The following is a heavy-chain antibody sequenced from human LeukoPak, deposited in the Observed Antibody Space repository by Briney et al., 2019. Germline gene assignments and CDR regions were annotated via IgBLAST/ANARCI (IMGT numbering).Heavy chain of an antibody. J-gene: IGHJ6*02. V-gene: IGHV4-59*01. Sequence: SETLSLTCTVSGGSISSYYWSWIRQPPGKGLEWIGYIYYSGSTNYNPSLKSRVTISVDRYNNQFSLQQSSVSAADAAVCYCARDRAIVGPCMDVWGQGTTVTVSS. CDR2: IYYSGST. D-gene: IGHD1-26*01. CDR1: GGSISSYY. CDR3: ARDRAIVGPCMDV.